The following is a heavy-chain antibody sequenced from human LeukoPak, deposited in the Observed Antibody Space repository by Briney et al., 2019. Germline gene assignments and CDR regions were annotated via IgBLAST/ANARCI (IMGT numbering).Heavy chain of an antibody. CDR2: INPNSGGT. Sequence: ASVKVSCKASGYTFTGYYMHWVRQAPGQGLEWMGWINPNSGGTNYAQKFQGRVTMTRDTSISTAYMELSRLRSDDTAVYYCARDTSSPGPNDAFDIWGQGTMVTVSS. V-gene: IGHV1-2*02. CDR3: ARDTSSPGPNDAFDI. J-gene: IGHJ3*02. CDR1: GYTFTGYY.